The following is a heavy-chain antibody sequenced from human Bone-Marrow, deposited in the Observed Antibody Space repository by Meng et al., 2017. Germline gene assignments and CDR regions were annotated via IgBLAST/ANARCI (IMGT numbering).Heavy chain of an antibody. CDR2: IKEDGSAE. D-gene: IGHD2-15*01. J-gene: IGHJ3*02. Sequence: GESLKISCTASGFTFSNYWMNWVRQAPGKGLEWVANIKEDGSAENFVDSLRGRFTISRDNVKNSLFLQLNSLRAEDTAVYYCARAQGCSGGSCYSPVGAFDIWGQGTMVTVSS. V-gene: IGHV3-7*01. CDR1: GFTFSNYW. CDR3: ARAQGCSGGSCYSPVGAFDI.